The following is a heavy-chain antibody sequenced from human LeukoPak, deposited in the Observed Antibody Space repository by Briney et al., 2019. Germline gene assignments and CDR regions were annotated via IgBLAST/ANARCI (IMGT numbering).Heavy chain of an antibody. J-gene: IGHJ4*02. CDR1: GGSISSGGYS. V-gene: IGHV4-30-2*01. CDR2: IYHSGST. Sequence: SQTLSLTCAVSGGSISSGGYSWSWIRQPPGTGLEWIGYIYHSGSTYYNPSLKSRVTISVDRSKNQFSLKLSSVTAADTAVYYCARVRGGGYLDFDYWGQGTLVTVSS. CDR3: ARVRGGGYLDFDY. D-gene: IGHD3-16*02.